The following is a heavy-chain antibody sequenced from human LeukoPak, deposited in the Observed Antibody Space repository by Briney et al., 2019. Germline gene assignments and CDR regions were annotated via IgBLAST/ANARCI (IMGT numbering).Heavy chain of an antibody. V-gene: IGHV3-21*01. Sequence: GGSLRLSCAASGFTFSNYRMNWVRQAPGMGLEWVSSISDGSGYIYYADSVKGRFTISRDNAKNSLYLQMNSLRAEDTAVYYCARFSGYNSFDFWGQGTLVTVSS. J-gene: IGHJ4*02. CDR2: ISDGSGYI. CDR3: ARFSGYNSFDF. D-gene: IGHD5-12*01. CDR1: GFTFSNYR.